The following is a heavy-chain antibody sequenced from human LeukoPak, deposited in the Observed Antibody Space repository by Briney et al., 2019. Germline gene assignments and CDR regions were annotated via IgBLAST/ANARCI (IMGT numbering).Heavy chain of an antibody. Sequence: PGGSLRLSCAASGFTFSDYYMSWLRQAPGKGLEWVSYISSSGSTIYYADSVKGRFTISRDNAKNSLYLQMNSLRAEDTAVYYCARDVSPMVRGAGLDYWGQGTLVTVSS. D-gene: IGHD3-10*01. J-gene: IGHJ4*02. CDR1: GFTFSDYY. V-gene: IGHV3-11*01. CDR2: ISSSGSTI. CDR3: ARDVSPMVRGAGLDY.